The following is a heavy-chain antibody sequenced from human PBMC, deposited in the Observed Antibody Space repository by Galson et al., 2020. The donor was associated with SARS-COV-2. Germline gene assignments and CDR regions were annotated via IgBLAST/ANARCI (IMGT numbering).Heavy chain of an antibody. CDR3: ARRKYYNYYMDV. CDR2: ISYSGST. CDR1: AGSISTSSDY. J-gene: IGHJ6*03. V-gene: IGHV4-39*01. Sequence: SETLSLTCTVSAGSISTSSDYWGWIRQPPGKGLECIATISYSGSTYYNPSLKSRVMISVDKSKNQFSLKMSSVTAADTAVYYCARRKYYNYYMDVWGKGTTVTISS.